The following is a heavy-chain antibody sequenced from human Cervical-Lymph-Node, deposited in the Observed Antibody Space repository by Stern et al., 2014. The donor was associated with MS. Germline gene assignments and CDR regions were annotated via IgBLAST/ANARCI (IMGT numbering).Heavy chain of an antibody. Sequence: EVQLVESGGGLVQPGGSLRLSCAVSGFTFSNYWMSWVRQAPGKGLEWVANIKHDGSETYYVDSVKGRFTMSRDNAKNSLFLQMDTLRVEDTAVYYCAKEGSCGGGSCHTGLESWGQGTLVTVSS. CDR3: AKEGSCGGGSCHTGLES. J-gene: IGHJ5*02. D-gene: IGHD2-15*01. CDR2: IKHDGSET. V-gene: IGHV3-7*03. CDR1: GFTFSNYW.